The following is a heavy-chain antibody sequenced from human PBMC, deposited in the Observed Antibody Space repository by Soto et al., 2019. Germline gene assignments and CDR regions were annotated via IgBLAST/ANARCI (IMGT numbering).Heavy chain of an antibody. V-gene: IGHV3-7*01. CDR2: IKHDGGDM. Sequence: PGGSLRLSCAASGFTFISYWMTWVRQAPGKGLEWVANIKHDGGDMHYADSVKGRFTISRDNADNSLYLQMNSLRAEDTAVYYCVRDRGYGPDYDYWGQGTLVTLSS. D-gene: IGHD5-18*01. CDR3: VRDRGYGPDYDY. J-gene: IGHJ4*02. CDR1: GFTFISYW.